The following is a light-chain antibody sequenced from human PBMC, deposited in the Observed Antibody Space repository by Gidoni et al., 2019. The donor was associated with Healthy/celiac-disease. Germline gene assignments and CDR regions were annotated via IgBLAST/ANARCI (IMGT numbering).Light chain of an antibody. J-gene: IGKJ2*01. CDR3: QQSYSTPYT. CDR2: AAS. Sequence: DIQMTKSPSSLSASVGDRVTITCRASQSISSYLNWYQQKPGKAPKLLIYAASSLQSGVPSRFSGSGSGTDFTLTISSLQPEDFATYYCQQSYSTPYTFGQGTKLEIQ. CDR1: QSISSY. V-gene: IGKV1-39*01.